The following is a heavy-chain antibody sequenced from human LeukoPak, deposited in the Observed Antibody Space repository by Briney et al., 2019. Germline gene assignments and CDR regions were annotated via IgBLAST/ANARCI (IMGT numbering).Heavy chain of an antibody. V-gene: IGHV4-61*02. D-gene: IGHD6-19*01. CDR2: IYTSGST. J-gene: IGHJ1*01. CDR3: ASLPGGWSYFQH. Sequence: PSQTLSLTCTVSGGSISSGSYYWSWIRQPAGKGLEWIGRIYTSGSTNYNPSLKSRVTISVDTFKNQFSLKLSSVTAADTAVYYCASLPGGWSYFQHWGQGTLVTVSS. CDR1: GGSISSGSYY.